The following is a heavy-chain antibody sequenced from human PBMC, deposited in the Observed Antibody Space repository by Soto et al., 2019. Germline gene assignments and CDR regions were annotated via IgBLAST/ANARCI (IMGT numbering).Heavy chain of an antibody. D-gene: IGHD3-3*01. V-gene: IGHV4-34*01. J-gene: IGHJ6*02. CDR1: GGSFSGYY. CDR2: INHSGST. CDR3: ARVPYWSGYYWPDYYYYGMDV. Sequence: SETLALTCAVYGGSFSGYYWSWIRQPPGKGLEWIGEINHSGSTNYNPSLKSRVTIPVDTSKNQFSLKLSSVTAADTAVYHCARVPYWSGYYWPDYYYYGMDVWGQGTTVTVSS.